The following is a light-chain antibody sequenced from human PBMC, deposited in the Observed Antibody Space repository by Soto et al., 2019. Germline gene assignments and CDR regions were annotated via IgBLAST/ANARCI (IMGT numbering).Light chain of an antibody. Sequence: QSALTQPRSVSGSPGQSVTISCTGTSSDVGGYNYVSWYQQHPGKAPKLMIYDVNRRPSGVPDRFSGSKSGNTASLTISGLQAEDEAEYYCCSYAGTYTLVFGGGTKVTVL. CDR3: CSYAGTYTLV. J-gene: IGLJ2*01. V-gene: IGLV2-11*01. CDR2: DVN. CDR1: SSDVGGYNY.